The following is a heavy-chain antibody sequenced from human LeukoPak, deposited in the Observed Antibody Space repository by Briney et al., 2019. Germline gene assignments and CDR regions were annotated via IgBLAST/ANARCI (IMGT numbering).Heavy chain of an antibody. CDR2: IYYSGST. CDR3: ARSSYGEDY. J-gene: IGHJ4*02. V-gene: IGHV4-59*12. Sequence: PSETLSLTCTVSGGSISSYYWSWIRQPPGKGLEWIGYIYYSGSTNYNPSLKSRVTISVDTSKNQFSLKLSSVTAADTAVYYCARSSYGEDYWGQGTLVTVSS. D-gene: IGHD3-10*01. CDR1: GGSISSYY.